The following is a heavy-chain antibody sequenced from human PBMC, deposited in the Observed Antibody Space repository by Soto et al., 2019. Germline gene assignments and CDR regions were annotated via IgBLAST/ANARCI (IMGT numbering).Heavy chain of an antibody. CDR1: GGSISSGGYY. CDR2: IYYSGST. V-gene: IGHV4-31*03. Sequence: PSETLSLTCTVSGGSISSGGYYWSWIRQHPGKGLEWIGYIYYSGSTYYNPSLKSRVTISVETSKNQFSLKLSSVTAADTAVYYCARVAGVAYCGGDCYHFDYWGQGTLVTVSS. J-gene: IGHJ4*02. CDR3: ARVAGVAYCGGDCYHFDY. D-gene: IGHD2-21*02.